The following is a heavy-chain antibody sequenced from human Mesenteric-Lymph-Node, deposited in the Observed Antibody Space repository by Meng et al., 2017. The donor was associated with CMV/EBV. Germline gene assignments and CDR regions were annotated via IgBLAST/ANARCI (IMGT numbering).Heavy chain of an antibody. CDR3: ARGYCSSTSCSNWFDP. Sequence: QTCTSYYMKWGGTAPGQGLEWMGIINPSGGSTSYAQKFQGRVTMTRDTSTSTVYMELSSLRSEDTAVYYCARGYCSSTSCSNWFDPWGQGTLVTVSS. D-gene: IGHD2-2*01. V-gene: IGHV1-46*01. J-gene: IGHJ5*02. CDR2: INPSGGST. CDR1: QTCTSYY.